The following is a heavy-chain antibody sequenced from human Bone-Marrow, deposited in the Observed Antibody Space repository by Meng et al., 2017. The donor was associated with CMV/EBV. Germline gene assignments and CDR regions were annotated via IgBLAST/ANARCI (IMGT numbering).Heavy chain of an antibody. D-gene: IGHD3-22*01. Sequence: LSGSAMHWVRQASGKGLEWVGRIRSKANSYATAYAASVKGRFTISRDDSKNTAYLQMNSLKTEDTAVYYCTRPKYYYDSSGYSPFDYWGQGTLVTVSS. V-gene: IGHV3-73*01. J-gene: IGHJ4*02. CDR2: IRSKANSYAT. CDR1: LSGSA. CDR3: TRPKYYYDSSGYSPFDY.